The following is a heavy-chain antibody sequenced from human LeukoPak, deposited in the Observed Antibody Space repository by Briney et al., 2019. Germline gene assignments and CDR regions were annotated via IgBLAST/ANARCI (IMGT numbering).Heavy chain of an antibody. V-gene: IGHV1-18*01. J-gene: IGHJ4*02. CDR2: ISAYNGNT. Sequence: GASVKVSCKASGYTFTSYGISWVRQAPGQGLEWVGWISAYNGNTIYAQKFQGRVTMTEDTSTDTAYMELSSLRSEDTAVYYCARVDPGESYPEYYFDYWGQGTLVTVSS. CDR3: ARVDPGESYPEYYFDY. CDR1: GYTFTSYG. D-gene: IGHD1-26*01.